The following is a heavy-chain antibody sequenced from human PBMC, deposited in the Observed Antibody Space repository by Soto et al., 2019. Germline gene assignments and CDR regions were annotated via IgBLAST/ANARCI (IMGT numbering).Heavy chain of an antibody. CDR3: ARDFRYSYGYDWYFDL. CDR1: GGSISSSNW. Sequence: QVQLQESGPGLVKPSGTLSLTCAVSGGSISSSNWWSWVRQPPGKGLEWIGEIYHSGSTNYNPSLTRRVTTAVYKSKNQFSLKLSSVTAADTAVYYCARDFRYSYGYDWYFDLWGRGTLVTVSS. D-gene: IGHD5-18*01. CDR2: IYHSGST. J-gene: IGHJ2*01. V-gene: IGHV4-4*02.